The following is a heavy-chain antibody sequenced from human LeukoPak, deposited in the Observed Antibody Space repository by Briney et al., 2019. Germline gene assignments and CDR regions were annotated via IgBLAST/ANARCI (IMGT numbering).Heavy chain of an antibody. D-gene: IGHD1-1*01. J-gene: IGHJ4*02. CDR2: IFYSGTT. CDR1: GGTIDTSSHF. CDR3: ASTMLDWNDGVYDD. V-gene: IGHV4-39*07. Sequence: SETLSLTCSVSGGTIDTSSHFWGWIRQSPGKGLEWIGSIFYSGTTYDNPSLKSRLTISMDTSKDEFYLKLTSVTAADTAVYFCASTMLDWNDGVYDDWGQGILVTVSS.